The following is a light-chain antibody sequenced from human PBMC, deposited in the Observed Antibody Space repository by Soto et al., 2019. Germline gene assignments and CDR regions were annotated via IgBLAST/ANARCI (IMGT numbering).Light chain of an antibody. CDR1: QGISSY. J-gene: IGKJ1*01. CDR2: DAS. Sequence: DIQLTQSPSFLSASVGDRVTITCRASQGISSYLAWYQQKPGKAPKLLIYDASSLESGVPSRFSGSGSGTEFTLTISSLQSEDFAVYYCQQYNNWPPWTFGQGTKVDI. V-gene: IGKV1-9*01. CDR3: QQYNNWPPWT.